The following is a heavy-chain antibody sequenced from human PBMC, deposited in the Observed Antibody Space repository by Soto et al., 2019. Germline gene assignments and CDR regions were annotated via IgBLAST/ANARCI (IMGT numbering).Heavy chain of an antibody. CDR3: ARAYYDFWSGYPYYYYYYMDV. CDR2: IDTGTGNT. V-gene: IGHV1-3*04. CDR1: GYTFTSSA. J-gene: IGHJ6*03. Sequence: ASVKVSCKASGYTFTSSAIHWVRQAPGQSLEWMGWIDTGTGNTRYSQKFKGRVTITRDTSASTAYMELSSLRSEDTAVYYFARAYYDFWSGYPYYYYYYMDVWGKGTTVTVSS. D-gene: IGHD3-3*01.